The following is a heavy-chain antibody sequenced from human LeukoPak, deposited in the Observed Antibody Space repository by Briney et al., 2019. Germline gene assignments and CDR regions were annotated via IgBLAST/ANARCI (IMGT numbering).Heavy chain of an antibody. CDR2: LRYDGSTA. Sequence: GGSLSLSCAASGFTLSSYGMNWVRQAPGEGLDWVAFLRYDGSTAFYEDSVKGRFTISRDSSKNTLYLQMNSLTPADTAIYYCAKDPYGGTYPSYFDYWGQGTLVTVSS. D-gene: IGHD1-26*01. CDR1: GFTLSSYG. V-gene: IGHV3-30*02. CDR3: AKDPYGGTYPSYFDY. J-gene: IGHJ4*02.